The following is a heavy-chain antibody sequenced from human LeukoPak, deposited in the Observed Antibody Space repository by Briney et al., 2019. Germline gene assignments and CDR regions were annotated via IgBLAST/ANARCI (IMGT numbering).Heavy chain of an antibody. J-gene: IGHJ4*02. V-gene: IGHV3-30*04. CDR3: TLTTFGVVYYFDY. CDR2: ISYDGINQ. CDR1: GFTFSSYA. Sequence: PGGSLRLSCATSGFTFSSYAMHWVRQAPGKGREWVALISYDGINQYYAASVKGRFIISRDNSKITLYLQLNSLRLEDTAVYYCTLTTFGVVYYFDYWGQGTLVTVSS. D-gene: IGHD1/OR15-1a*01.